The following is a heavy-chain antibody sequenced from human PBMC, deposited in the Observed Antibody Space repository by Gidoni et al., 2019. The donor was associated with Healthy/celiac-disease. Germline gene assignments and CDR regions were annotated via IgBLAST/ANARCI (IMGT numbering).Heavy chain of an antibody. CDR3: TTEWVVGGYGPGGAEDPSDSFAFDI. Sequence: EVQLVESGGGLVKPGGSLRLSCAASGFTFSKAWLSWVRHAPGTGLEWVGRIKSKTDGGTTDYAAPVKGRFTISRDDSKNTLYLQMNSLKTEDTAVYYCTTEWVVGGYGPGGAEDPSDSFAFDIWGQGTMVTVSS. D-gene: IGHD5-12*01. CDR1: GFTFSKAW. V-gene: IGHV3-15*01. CDR2: IKSKTDGGTT. J-gene: IGHJ3*02.